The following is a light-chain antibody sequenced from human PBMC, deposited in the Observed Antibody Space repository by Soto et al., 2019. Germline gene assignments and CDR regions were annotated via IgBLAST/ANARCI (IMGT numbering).Light chain of an antibody. J-gene: IGLJ3*02. Sequence: SYELTQPLSVSVALGQTARIPCGGNNIGGKNVHWYQLKAGQAPVLVIYRDFNRPSGIPERFSGSNSGNTATLAISGAQAGDDADYYCQVWDSSTVVFGGGTQLTVL. V-gene: IGLV3-9*01. CDR2: RDF. CDR3: QVWDSSTVV. CDR1: NIGGKN.